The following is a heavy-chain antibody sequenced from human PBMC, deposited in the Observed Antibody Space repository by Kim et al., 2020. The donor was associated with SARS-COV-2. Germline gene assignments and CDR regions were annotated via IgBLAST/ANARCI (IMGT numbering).Heavy chain of an antibody. D-gene: IGHD3-16*02. CDR1: GGSFSGYY. J-gene: IGHJ4*02. Sequence: SETLSLTCAVYGGSFSGYYWSWIRQPPGKGLEWIGEINHSGSTNNNPSLKSRVNISVDTSKNQFSLNLSSVTAADTAVYYCARGRHYDYIWGSYRYGYYFDYWGQGTLVSVSS. CDR3: ARGRHYDYIWGSYRYGYYFDY. V-gene: IGHV4-34*01. CDR2: INHSGST.